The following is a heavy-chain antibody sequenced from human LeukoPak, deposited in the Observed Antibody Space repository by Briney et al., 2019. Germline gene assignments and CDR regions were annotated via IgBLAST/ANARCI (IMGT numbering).Heavy chain of an antibody. CDR3: AKEVYCGRDCYNPGYGVDV. CDR1: RFTFSSYA. V-gene: IGHV3-23*01. CDR2: ISGSGGRT. Sequence: GGSLILSCAASRFTFSSYAMSWVRQAPGKGLEWVSAISGSGGRTYYTDSVKGRFTISRDNSKNTLSLQMNSLRDEDTATYYCAKEVYCGRDCYNPGYGVDVWGQGTTVTVSS. D-gene: IGHD2-21*02. J-gene: IGHJ6*02.